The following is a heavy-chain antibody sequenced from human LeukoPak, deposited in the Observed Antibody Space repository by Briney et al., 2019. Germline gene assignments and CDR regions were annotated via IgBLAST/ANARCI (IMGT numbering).Heavy chain of an antibody. D-gene: IGHD1-26*01. J-gene: IGHJ4*02. V-gene: IGHV1-18*01. CDR2: ISVYNGAT. CDR3: ARGEWVQGPKNWLDF. CDR1: GYTFSNYG. Sequence: GASVKVSCKTSGYTFSNYGIRWVRQAPGQGLEWMGWISVYNGATNYAQKFQGRLTMTTDTSTDTAYMELRSLTFDDTAIYFCARGEWVQGPKNWLDFWGQGTLVTVSS.